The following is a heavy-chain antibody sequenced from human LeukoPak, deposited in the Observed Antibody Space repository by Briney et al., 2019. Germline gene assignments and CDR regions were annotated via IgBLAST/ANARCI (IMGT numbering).Heavy chain of an antibody. Sequence: ASVKVSCKTSGYTFTSYDINWVRQATGQGLERMGWMNPNSGNTGYAQKFQGRVTMTRNTSISTAYMELSSLRSEDTAVYYCARVLVVVNDAFDIWGQGTMVTVSS. CDR1: GYTFTSYD. V-gene: IGHV1-8*01. J-gene: IGHJ3*02. CDR2: MNPNSGNT. CDR3: ARVLVVVNDAFDI. D-gene: IGHD3-22*01.